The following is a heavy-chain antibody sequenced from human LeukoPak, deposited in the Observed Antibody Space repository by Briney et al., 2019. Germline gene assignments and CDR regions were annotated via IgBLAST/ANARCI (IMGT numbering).Heavy chain of an antibody. J-gene: IGHJ4*02. CDR3: AEVESSYCRI. Sequence: GGSLRLSCVASGLTFGNYGMNWVRQAPGKGLEWCSSIGGGGYTTYYADSVRGRFTISRDNSKNSMYMQMSSLRAEDTAIYYCAEVESSYCRIWGQGTLVTVSS. V-gene: IGHV3-23*01. D-gene: IGHD3-10*01. CDR1: GLTFGNYG. CDR2: IGGGGYTT.